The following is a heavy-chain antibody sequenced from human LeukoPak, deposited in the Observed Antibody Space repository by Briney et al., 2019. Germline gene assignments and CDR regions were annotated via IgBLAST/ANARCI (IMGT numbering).Heavy chain of an antibody. J-gene: IGHJ4*02. CDR2: IWAAGNDD. CDR1: GFTFGDYA. V-gene: IGHV3-30*02. Sequence: GGSLRLSCTASGFTFGDYALSWFRQAPGKGLEWVAFIWAAGNDDFYADSVKGRFTISRDNCKSTLCLQMNSLRAEDTAVYYCAKQLGYCSDGSCYFPYWGQGTLVTVSS. CDR3: AKQLGYCSDGSCYFPY. D-gene: IGHD2-15*01.